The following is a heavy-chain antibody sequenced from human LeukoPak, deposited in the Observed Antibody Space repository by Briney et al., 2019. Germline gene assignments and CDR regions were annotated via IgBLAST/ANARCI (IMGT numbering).Heavy chain of an antibody. CDR3: ARGEYSRFTKRFDP. CDR1: GFTFSSYS. Sequence: PGGSLRLSCADSGFTFSSYSMNWVRQAPGKGLEWVSSISSSSSYIYYADSVKGRFTISRDNAKNSLYLQMNSLRAEDTAVYYCARGEYSRFTKRFDPWGQGTLVTVSS. CDR2: ISSSSSYI. V-gene: IGHV3-21*01. D-gene: IGHD6-6*01. J-gene: IGHJ5*02.